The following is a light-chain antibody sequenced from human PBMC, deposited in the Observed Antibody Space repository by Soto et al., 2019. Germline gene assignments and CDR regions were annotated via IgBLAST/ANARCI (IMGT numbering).Light chain of an antibody. V-gene: IGKV3-15*01. CDR2: GAS. CDR1: QSVSSN. Sequence: EIVMTQSPATLTVSPGERATLSCRASQSVSSNLAWYQQKPGQAPRLLIYGASTRATGIQARFSGSGSGTEFTLTIRRLQSEDFAVYYCQQYNNWPLTFGGGTKVDIK. J-gene: IGKJ4*01. CDR3: QQYNNWPLT.